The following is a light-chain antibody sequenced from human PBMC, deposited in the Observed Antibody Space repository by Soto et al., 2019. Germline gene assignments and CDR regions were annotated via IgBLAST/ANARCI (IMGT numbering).Light chain of an antibody. CDR3: QQFGVSPT. J-gene: IGKJ4*01. Sequence: EIVLTQSPGALSLSPGESATLSCRASQSVTSNYLAWYQQKPGQAPRLLIYGASSRATDIPDRFSGSGSGTDFTLTISKLEPEDFAVYYCQQFGVSPTFGGGTKVDVK. V-gene: IGKV3-20*01. CDR1: QSVTSNY. CDR2: GAS.